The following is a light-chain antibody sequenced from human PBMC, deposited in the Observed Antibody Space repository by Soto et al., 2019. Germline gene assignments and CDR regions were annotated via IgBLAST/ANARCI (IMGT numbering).Light chain of an antibody. J-gene: IGKJ1*01. CDR1: QGISSY. V-gene: IGKV1-9*01. CDR2: AAS. CDR3: QQLNTYPPT. Sequence: IQLTQSPSSLSASVGARVTGTCRASQGISSYLAWYQQKAGKAPKLLIYAASTLRSGVPSRFSGSGSATEFTLTISSLQPDDFATYYCQQLNTYPPTFGQGTKVEI.